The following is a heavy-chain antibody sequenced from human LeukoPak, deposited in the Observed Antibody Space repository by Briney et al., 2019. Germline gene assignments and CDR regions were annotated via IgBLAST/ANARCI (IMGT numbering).Heavy chain of an antibody. J-gene: IGHJ4*02. D-gene: IGHD3-10*01. CDR2: ISAYNGNT. CDR1: GYTFTSYG. Sequence: ASVKVSCKASGYTFTSYGISWVRQAPGQGLAWMGWISAYNGNTNYAQKLQGRVTMTTDTSTSTAYMELRSLRSDDTAVYYCARYMVRGVRRYYFDYWGQGTLVTVSS. V-gene: IGHV1-18*01. CDR3: ARYMVRGVRRYYFDY.